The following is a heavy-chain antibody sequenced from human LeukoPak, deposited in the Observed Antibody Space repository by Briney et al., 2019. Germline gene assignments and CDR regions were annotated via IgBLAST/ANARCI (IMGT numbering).Heavy chain of an antibody. CDR2: MKGDGSDK. J-gene: IGHJ6*02. D-gene: IGHD6-19*01. Sequence: PGGSLRLSCAASGFTFSTYWMSWVRQAPGKGLEWVANMKGDGSDKNYVDSVKGRFTIYGDNAKNSMYLQMNRLRDDDSAVYYCARVEVGAVAGNYYGMDVWGQGTTVTVSS. CDR1: GFTFSTYW. CDR3: ARVEVGAVAGNYYGMDV. V-gene: IGHV3-7*02.